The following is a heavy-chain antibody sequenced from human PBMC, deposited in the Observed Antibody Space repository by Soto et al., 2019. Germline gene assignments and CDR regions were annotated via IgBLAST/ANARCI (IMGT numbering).Heavy chain of an antibody. V-gene: IGHV1-18*04. Sequence: ASVKVSCKVSGSTFTSYGISWVRQAPGQGLEWMGWISAYNGNTNYAQKLQGRVTMTTDTSTSTAYMALRSLRSDDTAVYYCARVRWATIFGVVIIGYYGRDGWGQGTTVSVCS. CDR1: GSTFTSYG. CDR2: ISAYNGNT. D-gene: IGHD3-3*01. J-gene: IGHJ6*02. CDR3: ARVRWATIFGVVIIGYYGRDG.